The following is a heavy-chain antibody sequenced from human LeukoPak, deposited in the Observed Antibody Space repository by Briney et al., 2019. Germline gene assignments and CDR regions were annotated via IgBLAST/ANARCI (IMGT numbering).Heavy chain of an antibody. V-gene: IGHV4-59*01. D-gene: IGHD5-12*01. CDR2: YHNGGST. CDR3: ASAGSRGYSGADL. CDR1: AGSITNYY. J-gene: IGHJ4*02. Sequence: PSPTLSLTCAAPAGSITNYYWSWIRQPPAKGLDSNGYYHNGGSTNCHPSLNSRVTISVDPPKNQFSLQPPSAPPADTAVYYCASAGSRGYSGADLWGQGTLVTVTS.